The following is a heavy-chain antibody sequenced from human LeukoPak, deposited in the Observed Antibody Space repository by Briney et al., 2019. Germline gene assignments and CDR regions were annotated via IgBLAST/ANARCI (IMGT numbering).Heavy chain of an antibody. CDR1: GYSFTSYW. V-gene: IGHV5-51*01. D-gene: IGHD2-15*01. CDR2: IYPGDSDT. Sequence: GESLKISCKGSGYSFTSYWIGWVRQMPGKGLEWMGIIYPGDSDTRYSPSFQGQVTMSADKSINTAYLEWSSLEASDTAMYYCARRDGSDNWLLHYYFDYWGQGTLVSVSS. J-gene: IGHJ4*02. CDR3: ARRDGSDNWLLHYYFDY.